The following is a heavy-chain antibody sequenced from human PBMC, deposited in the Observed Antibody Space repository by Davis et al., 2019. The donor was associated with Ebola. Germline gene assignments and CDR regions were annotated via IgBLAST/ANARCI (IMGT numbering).Heavy chain of an antibody. D-gene: IGHD5-24*01. CDR2: ISSSSSYI. V-gene: IGHV3-21*01. J-gene: IGHJ4*02. CDR3: ARVRVEMATTPFDY. Sequence: GESLKISCAASGFTFSSYEMNWVRQAPGKGLEWVSSISSSSSYIYYADSVKGRFTISRDNAKNSLYLQMNSLRAEDTAVYYCARVRVEMATTPFDYWGQGTLVTVSS. CDR1: GFTFSSYE.